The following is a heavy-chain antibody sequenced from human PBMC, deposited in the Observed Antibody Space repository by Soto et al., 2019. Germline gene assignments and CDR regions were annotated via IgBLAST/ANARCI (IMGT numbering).Heavy chain of an antibody. J-gene: IGHJ5*02. CDR2: IIPIFGTA. CDR3: ASSKGEGYCRGGSCYYCIDL. CDR1: GGTFSSYA. Sequence: ASVKVSCKASGGTFSSYAISWVRQAPGQGLEWMGGIIPIFGTANYAQKFQGRVTITADKSTSTAYMELSSLRSEDTAVYYCASSKGEGYCRGGSCYYCIDLSGQGTLVTVS. V-gene: IGHV1-69*06. D-gene: IGHD2-15*01.